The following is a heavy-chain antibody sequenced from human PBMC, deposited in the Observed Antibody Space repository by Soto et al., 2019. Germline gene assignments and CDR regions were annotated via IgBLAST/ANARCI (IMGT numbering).Heavy chain of an antibody. J-gene: IGHJ4*02. D-gene: IGHD3-22*01. Sequence: GASVKVSCKASGYTFTSYYMHWVRQAPGQGLEWMGIINPSGGSTSYAQKFQGRVTMTRDTSTSTVYMELSSLRSEDTAVYYCARAPVNYYDSSGYYVSPYYYFDYWGQGTLVTVSS. V-gene: IGHV1-46*01. CDR1: GYTFTSYY. CDR3: ARAPVNYYDSSGYYVSPYYYFDY. CDR2: INPSGGST.